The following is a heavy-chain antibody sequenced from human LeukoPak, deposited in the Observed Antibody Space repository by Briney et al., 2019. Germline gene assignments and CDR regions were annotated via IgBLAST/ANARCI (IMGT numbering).Heavy chain of an antibody. Sequence: PGGSLRLSCAASGFTFSSYSMNWVRQAPGKGLEWVAFIRYDGSKKYYADSVKGRFTISRDNSKNTLYLQMNSLRVEDTAVYYCARDLSGYFDYWGQGTLVTVSS. CDR2: IRYDGSKK. V-gene: IGHV3-30*02. J-gene: IGHJ4*02. D-gene: IGHD3-10*01. CDR3: ARDLSGYFDY. CDR1: GFTFSSYS.